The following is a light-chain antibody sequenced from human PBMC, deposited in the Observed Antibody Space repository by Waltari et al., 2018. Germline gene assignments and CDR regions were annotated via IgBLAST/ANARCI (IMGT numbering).Light chain of an antibody. J-gene: IGKJ3*01. V-gene: IGKV3-11*01. CDR2: DAS. CDR1: QSVTSY. Sequence: DIVFTQSPATLSLSPGERATLSCRASQSVTSYLAWYQQKPGQAPRLLIYDASNRATGIPARFSGSGSGTDFTLTISSLEPEDFAVYYCQQRSNWLFTFGPGTKVGLK. CDR3: QQRSNWLFT.